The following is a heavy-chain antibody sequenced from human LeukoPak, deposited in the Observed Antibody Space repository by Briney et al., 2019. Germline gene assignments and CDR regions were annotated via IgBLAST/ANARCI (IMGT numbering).Heavy chain of an antibody. CDR3: ARGRYNWNSPNYFDY. D-gene: IGHD1-7*01. CDR1: GGSFSGYY. J-gene: IGHJ4*02. CDR2: INHSGST. Sequence: SETLSLTCAVYGGSFSGYYWSWIRQPPGKGLEWIGEINHSGSTNYNPSLKSRVTISVGTSKNQFSLKLSSVTAADTAVYYCARGRYNWNSPNYFDYWGQGTLVTVSS. V-gene: IGHV4-34*01.